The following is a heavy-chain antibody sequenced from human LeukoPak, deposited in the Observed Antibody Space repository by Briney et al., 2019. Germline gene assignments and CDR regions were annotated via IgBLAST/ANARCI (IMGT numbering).Heavy chain of an antibody. Sequence: GGSLRLSCAASGFTFSSYWMSWVRQAPGKGLEWVANIKQDGSEKYYVDSVKGRFTISRDNAKNSLYLQMNSLRAEDTAVYYCARGTIAAAGYYYVDYWGQGILVTVSS. J-gene: IGHJ4*02. D-gene: IGHD6-13*01. CDR1: GFTFSSYW. CDR3: ARGTIAAAGYYYVDY. CDR2: IKQDGSEK. V-gene: IGHV3-7*04.